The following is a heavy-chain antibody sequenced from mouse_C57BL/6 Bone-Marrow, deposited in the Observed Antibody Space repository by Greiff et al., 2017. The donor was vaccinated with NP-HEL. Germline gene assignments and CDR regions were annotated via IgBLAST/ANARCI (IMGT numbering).Heavy chain of an antibody. CDR2: ISDGGSYT. V-gene: IGHV5-4*01. Sequence: DVKLVESGGGLVKPGGSLKLSCAASGFTFSSYAMSWVRQTPEKRLEWVATISDGGSYTYYPDNVKGRFTISRDNAKNNLYLQMSHLKSEDTAMYKYARDRIYYYDNSSWFAYWGQGTLVTVSA. CDR3: ARDRIYYYDNSSWFAY. D-gene: IGHD1-1*01. CDR1: GFTFSSYA. J-gene: IGHJ3*01.